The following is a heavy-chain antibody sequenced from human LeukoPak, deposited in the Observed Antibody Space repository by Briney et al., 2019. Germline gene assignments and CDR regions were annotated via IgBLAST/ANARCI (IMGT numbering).Heavy chain of an antibody. D-gene: IGHD6-6*01. J-gene: IGHJ6*03. V-gene: IGHV4-34*01. CDR2: INHSGST. Sequence: SETLSLTCAVYGGSFSGYYWSWIRQPPGKGLEWIGEINHSGSTNYNPSLKSRVTISVDTSKNQFSLKLSSVTAADTAVYYCASPHSSSSRLGSYYYYYMDVWGKGTTVTVSS. CDR3: ASPHSSSSRLGSYYYYYMDV. CDR1: GGSFSGYY.